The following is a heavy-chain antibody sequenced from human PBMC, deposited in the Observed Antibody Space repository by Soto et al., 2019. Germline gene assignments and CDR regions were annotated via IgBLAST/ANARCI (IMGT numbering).Heavy chain of an antibody. CDR3: ARDGGGATGWFDP. Sequence: QVQLVESGGGVVQPRRSLRLSCAASGFTFSSYAMHWFRQAPGEGLEWLAVIPYDGSNNYYADSVKGRFTICRDNSKNRLYVQMNSLRAGDTAVYYCARDGGGATGWFDPWVQGTLVTVSS. J-gene: IGHJ5*02. CDR1: GFTFSSYA. D-gene: IGHD3-16*01. V-gene: IGHV3-30-3*01. CDR2: IPYDGSNN.